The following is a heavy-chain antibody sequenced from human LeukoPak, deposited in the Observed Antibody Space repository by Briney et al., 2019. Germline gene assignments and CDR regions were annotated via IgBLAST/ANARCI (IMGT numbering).Heavy chain of an antibody. CDR1: GFTFSSYS. CDR3: ARDSGAGGYYYYYNMDV. Sequence: GGSLRLSCAASGFTFSSYSMTWVSQAPGKGLEWVSSTSSSSSYIYYADSVKGRFTISRDNAKNSLYLQMNSLRAEDTAVYYCARDSGAGGYYYYYNMDVWGKGATVTVSS. V-gene: IGHV3-21*06. D-gene: IGHD5-12*01. CDR2: TSSSSSYI. J-gene: IGHJ6*03.